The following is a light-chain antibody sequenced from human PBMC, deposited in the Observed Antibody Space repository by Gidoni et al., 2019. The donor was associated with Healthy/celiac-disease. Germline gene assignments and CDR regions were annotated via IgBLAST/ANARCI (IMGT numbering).Light chain of an antibody. J-gene: IGLJ2*01. Sequence: SYLLPQPPPVSVAPGQTARINWGGNNIGSKSVHWYQQKPGQAPVLVVYDDSDRPSGIPERFSGSNSGNTATLTISRVEAGDEADYYCQVWDSSSDHLVVFGGGTKLTVL. CDR1: NIGSKS. V-gene: IGLV3-21*02. CDR3: QVWDSSSDHLVV. CDR2: DDS.